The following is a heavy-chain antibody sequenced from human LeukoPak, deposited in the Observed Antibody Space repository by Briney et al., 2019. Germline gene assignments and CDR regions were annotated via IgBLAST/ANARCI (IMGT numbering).Heavy chain of an antibody. CDR3: ARDLGDTYGSVGDFDY. J-gene: IGHJ4*02. V-gene: IGHV1-2*02. D-gene: IGHD3-10*01. CDR2: INPDSGGT. Sequence: ASVKVSCKASGYTFAGYYMHWVRQAPGQGLEWMGWINPDSGGTIYAQNFQGRVTMTRDTSISTAYMELSSLRSDDTAVYYCARDLGDTYGSVGDFDYWGQGTLVTVSS. CDR1: GYTFAGYY.